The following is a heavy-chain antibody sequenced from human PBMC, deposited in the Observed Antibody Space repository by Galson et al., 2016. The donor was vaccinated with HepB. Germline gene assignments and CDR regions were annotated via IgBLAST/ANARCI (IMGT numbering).Heavy chain of an antibody. J-gene: IGHJ4*02. V-gene: IGHV3-23*01. Sequence: SLRLSCAASGFTFSNYAMHWVRQAPGKGLEWVSGISGSGGTTFYADSVKGRFTISRDNAKNSVYLQMNSLRAEDTAVYFCAREYHSFGSGSYSRGSDYWGQGTLVTVSS. CDR3: AREYHSFGSGSYSRGSDY. CDR1: GFTFSNYA. D-gene: IGHD3-10*01. CDR2: ISGSGGTT.